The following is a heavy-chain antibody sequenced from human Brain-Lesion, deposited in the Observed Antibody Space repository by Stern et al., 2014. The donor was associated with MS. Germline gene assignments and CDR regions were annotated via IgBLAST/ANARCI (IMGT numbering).Heavy chain of an antibody. V-gene: IGHV4-39*01. CDR3: AGEEDIRYCSGGSCTGNWFDP. Sequence: QVQLQESGPGLVKPSETLSLTCTVAGGSVSSTSYAWAWIRQPPGKGLEWIGTIYYSGNTYYSPSLKSRLTISLDTSKHQFSRQLRSVTAADTAVYYCAGEEDIRYCSGGSCTGNWFDPWGQGTLVTVSS. CDR2: IYYSGNT. CDR1: GGSVSSTSYA. J-gene: IGHJ5*02. D-gene: IGHD2-15*01.